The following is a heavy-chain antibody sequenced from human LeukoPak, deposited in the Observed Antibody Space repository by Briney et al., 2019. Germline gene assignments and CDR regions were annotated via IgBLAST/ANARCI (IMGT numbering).Heavy chain of an antibody. V-gene: IGHV3-23*01. CDR1: GFTFSSYA. Sequence: GGSLRLSCAASGFTFSSYAMSWVRQAPGKGLEWVSAISGSGGSTYYADSVKGRFTISRDNSKNTLYLQMNSLRAEDTAVYYCAKDYTVTTSPTWYFDYWGQGTLVTVSS. CDR2: ISGSGGST. D-gene: IGHD4-17*01. CDR3: AKDYTVTTSPTWYFDY. J-gene: IGHJ4*02.